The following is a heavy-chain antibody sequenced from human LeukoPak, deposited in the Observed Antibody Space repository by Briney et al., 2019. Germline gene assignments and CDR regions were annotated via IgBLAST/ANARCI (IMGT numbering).Heavy chain of an antibody. J-gene: IGHJ4*02. V-gene: IGHV6-1*01. D-gene: IGHD3-10*01. CDR3: ARGARGFDY. CDR2: TYYRSKWYN. CDR1: RDSVPNHSDS. Sequence: SHTLPLPHPNSRDSVPNHSDSLHWMRQSPPRELQWLGRTYYRSKWYNDYAVSVKSRITIYPDTSKNQFSLQLNSVTPEDTAVYYCARGARGFDYWGQGTLVTVSS.